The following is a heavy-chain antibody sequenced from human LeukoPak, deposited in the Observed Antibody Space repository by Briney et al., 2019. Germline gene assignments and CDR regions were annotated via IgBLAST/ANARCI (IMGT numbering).Heavy chain of an antibody. J-gene: IGHJ3*02. CDR3: ARVRVRGLRTNAFDN. CDR2: INPSGGTT. D-gene: IGHD3-10*01. Sequence: ASVKVSCKASGYTFTTYYMHWVRQAPGQGLEWMGIINPSGGTTGYAQKFQGRLTMTRDTSTTTVYMELSSLRSEDTAVYYCARVRVRGLRTNAFDNWGQGTMVTVSS. V-gene: IGHV1-46*01. CDR1: GYTFTTYY.